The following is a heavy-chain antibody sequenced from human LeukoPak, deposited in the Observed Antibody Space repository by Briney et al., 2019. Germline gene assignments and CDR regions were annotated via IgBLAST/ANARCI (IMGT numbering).Heavy chain of an antibody. V-gene: IGHV3-33*01. J-gene: IGHJ4*02. D-gene: IGHD3-22*01. CDR3: ARDGDSSGYYLYYFDY. Sequence: PGGSLRLSCAASGFTFSSYGMHWVRQAPGKGLEWVAVIWYDGSNKYYADSVKGRFTISRDNSKNTLYLQMNSLRAEDTAVYYCARDGDSSGYYLYYFDYWGQGTLVTVSS. CDR2: IWYDGSNK. CDR1: GFTFSSYG.